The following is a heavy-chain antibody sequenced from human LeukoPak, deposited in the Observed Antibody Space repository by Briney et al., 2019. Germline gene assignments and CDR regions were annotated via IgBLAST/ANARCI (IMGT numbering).Heavy chain of an antibody. CDR3: ARSHYYDSSGYSSCGY. CDR1: GYTFTGYY. V-gene: IGHV1-2*06. Sequence: GASVRVSCKASGYTFTGYYIHWVRQAPGQGLEWMGRINPNSGGTNYAQKFQGRVTMTRDTSISTAYMELSRLRSDDTAVYYCARSHYYDSSGYSSCGYRGQGTLVTVSS. D-gene: IGHD3-22*01. CDR2: INPNSGGT. J-gene: IGHJ4*02.